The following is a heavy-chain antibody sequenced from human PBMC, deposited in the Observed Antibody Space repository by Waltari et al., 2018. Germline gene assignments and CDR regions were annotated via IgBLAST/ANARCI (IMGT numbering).Heavy chain of an antibody. Sequence: KPSETLSLTCSVSGGYIRNYYWSWIRQPAGKGPEWIGRIYSSGTTDYNPSLKSRVTMSVDTPKNEFSLNLASVTAADTAVYYCARGPYCGGDCYLDSWGQGTLVTVSS. D-gene: IGHD2-21*01. CDR2: IYSSGTT. V-gene: IGHV4-4*07. J-gene: IGHJ4*02. CDR1: GGYIRNYY. CDR3: ARGPYCGGDCYLDS.